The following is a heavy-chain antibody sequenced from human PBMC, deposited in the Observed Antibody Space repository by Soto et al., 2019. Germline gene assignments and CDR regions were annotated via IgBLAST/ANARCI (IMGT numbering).Heavy chain of an antibody. V-gene: IGHV4-4*02. CDR3: ALTACSSTSCYTRD. CDR2: IYHSGST. Sequence: QVQLQESGPGLVKPSGTLSLTCAVSSGSISSSNWWSWVRQPPGKGLEWIGEIYHSGSTNYNPSLKSRVTISVDKSKNQFSLKPSSVTSADTAVYYCALTACSSTSCYTRDWGQGTLVTLSS. D-gene: IGHD2-2*02. CDR1: SGSISSSNW. J-gene: IGHJ4*02.